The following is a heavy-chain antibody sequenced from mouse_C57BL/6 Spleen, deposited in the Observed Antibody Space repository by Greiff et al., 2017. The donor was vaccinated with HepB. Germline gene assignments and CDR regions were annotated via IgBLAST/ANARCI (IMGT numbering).Heavy chain of an antibody. Sequence: EVQLQQSGAELVRPGASVKLSCTASGFNIKDYYMHWVKQRPEQGLEWIGRIDPEDGDTEYAPKFQGKATMTADTSSNTAYLQLSSLTSEDTAVYYCTTFYGSSYWYFDVWGKGTTVTVSS. CDR3: TTFYGSSYWYFDV. CDR1: GFNIKDYY. V-gene: IGHV14-1*01. CDR2: IDPEDGDT. D-gene: IGHD1-1*01. J-gene: IGHJ1*03.